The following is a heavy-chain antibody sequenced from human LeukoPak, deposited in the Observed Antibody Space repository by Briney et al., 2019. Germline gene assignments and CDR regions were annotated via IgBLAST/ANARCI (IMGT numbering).Heavy chain of an antibody. V-gene: IGHV4-34*01. Sequence: PSETLSLTCAVYGGSFSGYYWSWIRQPPGKGLEWIGEINHSGSTNYNPSLKSRVTISVDTSKNQFSLKLSSVTAADTAVYYCARGLGLRFLEWLSPGNWFDPWGQGTLVTVSS. J-gene: IGHJ5*02. D-gene: IGHD3-3*01. CDR1: GGSFSGYY. CDR2: INHSGST. CDR3: ARGLGLRFLEWLSPGNWFDP.